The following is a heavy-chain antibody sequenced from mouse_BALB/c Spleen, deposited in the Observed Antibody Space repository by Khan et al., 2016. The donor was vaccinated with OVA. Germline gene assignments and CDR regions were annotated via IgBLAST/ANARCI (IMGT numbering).Heavy chain of an antibody. CDR2: IYPGDGDT. Sequence: QVRLQQSGAELARPGASVKLSCKSSGYTFTRYWMQWIKQRPGQGLEWIGTIYPGDGDTRYTQKFKDKATLTADKSSNTAYMQLSNLASEDSAVYYCASYRYDYFDYWGQGTTLTVSS. D-gene: IGHD2-14*01. V-gene: IGHV1-87*01. CDR3: ASYRYDYFDY. J-gene: IGHJ2*01. CDR1: GYTFTRYW.